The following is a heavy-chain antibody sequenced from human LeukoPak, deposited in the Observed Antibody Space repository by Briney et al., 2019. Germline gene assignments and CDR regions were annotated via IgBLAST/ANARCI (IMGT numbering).Heavy chain of an antibody. CDR3: ARAYCGSGSYSHYYYMDV. J-gene: IGHJ6*03. Sequence: ASVKVSCKASGYTFTSYGISWVRQAPGQGLEWMGWISAYNGNTNYAQKFQGRVTMTRDTSISTAYMELSRLRSDDTAVYYCARAYCGSGSYSHYYYMDVWGKGTTVTISS. CDR2: ISAYNGNT. V-gene: IGHV1-18*01. CDR1: GYTFTSYG. D-gene: IGHD3-10*01.